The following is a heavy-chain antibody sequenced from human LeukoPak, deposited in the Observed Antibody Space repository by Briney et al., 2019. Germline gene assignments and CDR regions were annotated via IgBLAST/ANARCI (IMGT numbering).Heavy chain of an antibody. Sequence: GSLRLSCAASGSTFSSYWMHWVRQAPGKGLVWVSRINSDGSSTSYADSVKGRFTISRDNAKNTLYLQMNSLRAEDTAVYYCARDVSRGWFEPWGQGTLVTVSS. V-gene: IGHV3-74*01. D-gene: IGHD3-10*01. J-gene: IGHJ5*02. CDR1: GSTFSSYW. CDR3: ARDVSRGWFEP. CDR2: INSDGSST.